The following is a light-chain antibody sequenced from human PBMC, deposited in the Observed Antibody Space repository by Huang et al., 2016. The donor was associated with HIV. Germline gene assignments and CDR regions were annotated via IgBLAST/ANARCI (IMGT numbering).Light chain of an antibody. Sequence: EIVMTQSPATLSVSPGERATLSCRASQSFSSNLAWYQPKPGQAPRLFVYGASNRATGIPARCSGSGSGTEFTLTISSLQSEDFAVYYCQQYNNWPPWTFGQGTKVEIK. V-gene: IGKV3-15*01. CDR1: QSFSSN. J-gene: IGKJ1*01. CDR3: QQYNNWPPWT. CDR2: GAS.